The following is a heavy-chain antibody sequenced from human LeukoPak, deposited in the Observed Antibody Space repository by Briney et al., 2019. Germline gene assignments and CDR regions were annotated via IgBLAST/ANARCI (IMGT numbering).Heavy chain of an antibody. Sequence: PSETLSLTCTVSGGSISSGSYYWSWIRQPAGKGLEWIGYIYDSGSTNYNPSLKSRVTISVDTSKNQFSLKLSSVTAADTAVYYCARDSGVGFDIWGQGTMVTVSS. D-gene: IGHD3-10*01. J-gene: IGHJ3*02. CDR2: IYDSGST. CDR1: GGSISSGSYY. CDR3: ARDSGVGFDI. V-gene: IGHV4-61*10.